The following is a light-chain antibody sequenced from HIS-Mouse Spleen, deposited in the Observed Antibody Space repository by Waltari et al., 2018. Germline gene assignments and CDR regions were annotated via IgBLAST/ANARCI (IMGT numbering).Light chain of an antibody. V-gene: IGLV3-21*03. Sequence: SYVLTQPPSVSGAPGKTARITCGGNNLGRKSVHWYQQKPGQAPGLVVYDDSDRPSGIPERFSGSNSGNTATLTISRVEAGDEADYYCQVWDSSSDHVVFGGGTKLTVL. CDR3: QVWDSSSDHVV. J-gene: IGLJ2*01. CDR2: DDS. CDR1: NLGRKS.